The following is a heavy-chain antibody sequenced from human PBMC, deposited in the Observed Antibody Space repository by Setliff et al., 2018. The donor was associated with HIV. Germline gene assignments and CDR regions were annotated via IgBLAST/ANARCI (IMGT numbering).Heavy chain of an antibody. D-gene: IGHD3-10*01. CDR2: INPNSGGT. V-gene: IGHV1-2*02. J-gene: IGHJ5*02. Sequence: ASVKVSSKASGYTFTGYYMHWVRQAPGQGLEWMGWINPNSGGTNYAQKFQGRVTMTRDTSISTAYMELSRLRSDDTAVYYCARDVGVRGVIITVSWFDPWGQGTLVTVSS. CDR1: GYTFTGYY. CDR3: ARDVGVRGVIITVSWFDP.